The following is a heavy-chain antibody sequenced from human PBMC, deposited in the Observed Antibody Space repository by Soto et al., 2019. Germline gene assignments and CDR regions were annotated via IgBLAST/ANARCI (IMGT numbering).Heavy chain of an antibody. CDR3: AKQLLSFMITFGGVIVPFDY. V-gene: IGHV3-23*01. Sequence: PGGSLRLSCAASGFTFSSYAMSWVLQAPWKGLEWVSAISGSGGSTYYADSVKGRFTISRDNSKNTLYLQMSSLRAEDTAVYYCAKQLLSFMITFGGVIVPFDYWGQGTLVTVSS. J-gene: IGHJ4*02. CDR2: ISGSGGST. D-gene: IGHD3-16*02. CDR1: GFTFSSYA.